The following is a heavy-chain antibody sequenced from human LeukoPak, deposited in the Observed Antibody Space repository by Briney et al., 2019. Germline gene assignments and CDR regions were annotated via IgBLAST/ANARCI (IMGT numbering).Heavy chain of an antibody. D-gene: IGHD6-13*01. CDR1: GFTFGDYA. V-gene: IGHV3-49*04. Sequence: GGSLRLSCIASGFTFGDYAMSWVRQAPGKGLEWVGFIRNKAYGWTTDYAASLKGRFTISRDDSKSIAYLQMNSLKTEDTAVYYCTGSISWTNFDYWGQGTLVTVSS. CDR2: IRNKAYGWTT. J-gene: IGHJ4*02. CDR3: TGSISWTNFDY.